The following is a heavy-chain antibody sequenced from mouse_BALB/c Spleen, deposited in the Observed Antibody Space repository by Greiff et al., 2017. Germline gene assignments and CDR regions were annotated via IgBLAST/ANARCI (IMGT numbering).Heavy chain of an antibody. CDR2: ISYSGST. CDR1: GYSITSDYA. CDR3: ARSEDYGSFAY. J-gene: IGHJ3*01. D-gene: IGHD2-4*01. Sequence: EVKLMESGPGLVKPSQSLSLTCTVTGYSITSDYAWNWIRQFPGNILEWMGYISYSGSTSYNPSLKSRISITRDTSKNQFFLQLNSVTTEDTATYYCARSEDYGSFAYWGQGTLVTVSA. V-gene: IGHV3-2*02.